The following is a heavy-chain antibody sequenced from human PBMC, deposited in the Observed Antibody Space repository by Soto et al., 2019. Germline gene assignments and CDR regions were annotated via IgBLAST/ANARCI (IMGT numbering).Heavy chain of an antibody. CDR2: ISYDGSNK. CDR3: ARASRAFWSGYFDY. D-gene: IGHD3-3*01. CDR1: GFTFSSYA. J-gene: IGHJ4*02. Sequence: QVQLVESGGGVVQPGRSLRLSCAASGFTFSSYAMHWVRQAPGKGLEWVAVISYDGSNKYYADSVKGRFTISRDNSKNTLYLQMNSLRAEDTAVYYCARASRAFWSGYFDYWGQGTLVTVSS. V-gene: IGHV3-30-3*01.